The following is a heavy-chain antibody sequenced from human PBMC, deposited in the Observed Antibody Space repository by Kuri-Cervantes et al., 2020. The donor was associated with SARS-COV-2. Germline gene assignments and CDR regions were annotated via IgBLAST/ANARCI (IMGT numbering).Heavy chain of an antibody. CDR1: GFTFSGHW. V-gene: IGHV3-30*18. CDR2: ISYDGSNK. D-gene: IGHD6-13*01. CDR3: AKDLRSRSSSWAVFDY. J-gene: IGHJ4*02. Sequence: WGSLRLSCAASGFTFSGHWIHWVRQAPGKGLEWVAVISYDGSNKYYADSVKGRFTISRDNSKNTLYLQMNSLRAEDTAVYYCAKDLRSRSSSWAVFDYWGQGTLVTVSS.